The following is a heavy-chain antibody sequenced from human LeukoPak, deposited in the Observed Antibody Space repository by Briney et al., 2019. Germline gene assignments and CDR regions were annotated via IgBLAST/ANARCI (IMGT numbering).Heavy chain of an antibody. CDR2: IYFVGTT. CDR3: ARGPGWFDP. V-gene: IGHV4-39*07. D-gene: IGHD7-27*01. J-gene: IGHJ5*02. Sequence: SETLSLICTVSGGSISSGDYYWGWIRQPPGEGLEWVGSIYFVGTTYYNPSLKSRVSISVDTSKNQFSLKLSSVTAADTAVCYCARGPGWFDPWGQGTLVTVSS. CDR1: GGSISSGDYY.